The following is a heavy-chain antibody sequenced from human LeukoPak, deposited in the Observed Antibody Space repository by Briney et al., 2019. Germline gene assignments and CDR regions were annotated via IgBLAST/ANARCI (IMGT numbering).Heavy chain of an antibody. CDR3: AKGGGFGKYYFDY. J-gene: IGHJ4*02. V-gene: IGHV3-66*01. Sequence: GGSLRLSCAASGFTLSSNYVGWVRQAPGKGLEWVSHIYSGGSTYHADSVKGRFTISRDTSENMVFLQMNSLRAEDTAVYYCAKGGGFGKYYFDYWGQGTLVTVSS. D-gene: IGHD3-16*01. CDR2: IYSGGST. CDR1: GFTLSSNY.